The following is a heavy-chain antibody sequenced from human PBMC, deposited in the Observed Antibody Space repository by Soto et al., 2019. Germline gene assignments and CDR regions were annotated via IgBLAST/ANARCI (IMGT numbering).Heavy chain of an antibody. CDR2: IYYSGST. CDR1: CGSISSYY. J-gene: IGHJ4*02. V-gene: IGHV4-59*01. CDR3: AGTDDYIWGRYGYFDY. Sequence: SETLSLTCTVSCGSISSYYWSWIRQPPGKGLEWIGYIYYSGSTNYNPSLKSRVTISVDTSKNQFSLKLSSVTAADTAVYYCAGTDDYIWGRYGYFDYWGQGTLVTVSS. D-gene: IGHD3-16*01.